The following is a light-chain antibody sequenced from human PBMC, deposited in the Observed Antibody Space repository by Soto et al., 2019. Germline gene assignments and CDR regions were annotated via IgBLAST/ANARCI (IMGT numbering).Light chain of an antibody. V-gene: IGKV3-15*01. J-gene: IGKJ2*01. Sequence: EIVLTQSPGTLSLSPGERATLSCKASQSVSSNFLAWYQRKPGQAPRLLIYGASTRATGIPARFSGSGSGTEFTLTISSLQSEDFAVYYCQQYNNWPPYTFGQGTKLEIK. CDR1: QSVSSN. CDR2: GAS. CDR3: QQYNNWPPYT.